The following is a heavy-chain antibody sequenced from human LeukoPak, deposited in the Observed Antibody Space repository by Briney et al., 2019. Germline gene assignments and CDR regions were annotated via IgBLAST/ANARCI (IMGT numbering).Heavy chain of an antibody. CDR2: IIPIFGTA. CDR3: ARGPPGIFGVVPSLSYMDV. V-gene: IGHV1-69*01. D-gene: IGHD3-3*01. CDR1: GGTFNNYA. J-gene: IGHJ6*03. Sequence: SVKVSCKASGGTFNNYAISWVRQAPGQGLEWMGGIIPIFGTANYAQKFQGRVTITADESTSTAYMELSSLRSEDTAVYYCARGPPGIFGVVPSLSYMDVWGKGTTVTVSS.